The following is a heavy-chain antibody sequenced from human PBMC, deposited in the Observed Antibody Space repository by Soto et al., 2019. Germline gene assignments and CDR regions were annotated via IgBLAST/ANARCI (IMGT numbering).Heavy chain of an antibody. D-gene: IGHD1-26*01. J-gene: IGHJ4*02. Sequence: QVQLVESGGGVVQPGRSLRLSCAASGFTFSSYAMHWVRQAPGKGLEWVAVISYDGSNKYYADSVKGRFTISRDNSKNTLYLQMNSLRAEDTAVYYCARDFASGSYTIDYWGQGTLVTVSS. CDR1: GFTFSSYA. V-gene: IGHV3-30-3*01. CDR2: ISYDGSNK. CDR3: ARDFASGSYTIDY.